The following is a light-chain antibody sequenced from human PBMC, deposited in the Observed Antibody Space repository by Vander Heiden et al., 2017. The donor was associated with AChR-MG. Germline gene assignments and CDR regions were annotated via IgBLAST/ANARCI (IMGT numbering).Light chain of an antibody. J-gene: IGKJ4*01. CDR3: QQCCSWPLT. V-gene: IGKV3-11*01. Sequence: EIVLTQSPATLSLSPGERATLSCRASQSISSYLAWYQQKPGQAPRLLIYGASIRATGIPARFSGSGSGTDFTLTISSLEAEDFAVYYCQQCCSWPLTFGGGTKVEIK. CDR1: QSISSY. CDR2: GAS.